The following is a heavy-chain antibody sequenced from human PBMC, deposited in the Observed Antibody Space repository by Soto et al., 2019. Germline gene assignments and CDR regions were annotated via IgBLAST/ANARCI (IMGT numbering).Heavy chain of an antibody. D-gene: IGHD3-10*01. CDR1: GFNFGGYT. J-gene: IGHJ4*02. Sequence: GGSLRLSCTGSGFNFGGYTVNWVRQAPGKGLEWVSSISSSNTYIFYADTVKGRFFLSRDNAKNSVYLQINRLRTEGTALYYCASAMTMGWSPQGYWGQGTPVTVSP. CDR2: ISSSNTYI. V-gene: IGHV3-21*04. CDR3: ASAMTMGWSPQGY.